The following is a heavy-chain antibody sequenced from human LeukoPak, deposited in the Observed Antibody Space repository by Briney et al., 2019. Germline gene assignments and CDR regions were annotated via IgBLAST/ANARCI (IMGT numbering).Heavy chain of an antibody. Sequence: PSETLSLTCTVPVGSINSSYYYWGWIRQPPGKGLEWIGSIYYSGSTYYNPSLKSRVTISVDTSKSQFSLKLSSVTAADTAVYYCARDRSIAARGWFDPWGQGTLVTVSS. CDR3: ARDRSIAARGWFDP. J-gene: IGHJ5*02. D-gene: IGHD6-6*01. CDR1: VGSINSSYYY. CDR2: IYYSGST. V-gene: IGHV4-39*07.